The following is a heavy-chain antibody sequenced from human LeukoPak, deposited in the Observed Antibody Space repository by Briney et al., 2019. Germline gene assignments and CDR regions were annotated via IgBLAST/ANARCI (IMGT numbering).Heavy chain of an antibody. CDR2: IYYSGST. CDR3: ARSLWFGEWWFDP. Sequence: SETLSLTCTVSGGSISSYYWSWIRQPLGKGLEWIGYIYYSGSTNYNPSLKSRVTISVDTSKNQFSLKLSSVTAADTAVYYCARSLWFGEWWFDPWGQGTLVTVSS. V-gene: IGHV4-59*01. D-gene: IGHD3-10*01. J-gene: IGHJ5*02. CDR1: GGSISSYY.